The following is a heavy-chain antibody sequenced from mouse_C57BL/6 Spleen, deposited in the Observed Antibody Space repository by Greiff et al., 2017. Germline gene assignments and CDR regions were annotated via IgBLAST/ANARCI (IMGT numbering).Heavy chain of an antibody. J-gene: IGHJ4*01. V-gene: IGHV5-6*01. D-gene: IGHD2-5*01. CDR2: ISSGGSYT. Sequence: EVQLVESGGDLVKPGGSLKLSCAASGFTFSSYGMSWVRQTPDKRLEWVATISSGGSYTYYPDSVKGRFTISRDNAKNTLYLQMSSLKSEDTAMYYCARQDGSTIVTTSDAMDYWGQGTSVTVSS. CDR1: GFTFSSYG. CDR3: ARQDGSTIVTTSDAMDY.